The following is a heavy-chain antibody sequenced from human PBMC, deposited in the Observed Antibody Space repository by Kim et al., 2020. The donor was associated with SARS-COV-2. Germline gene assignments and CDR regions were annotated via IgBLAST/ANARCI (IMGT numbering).Heavy chain of an antibody. CDR3: ARDGGNYYNFDY. D-gene: IGHD1-26*01. J-gene: IGHJ4*02. V-gene: IGHV6-1*01. Sequence: DYAVSVKSRITINPDTSKNQFSLQLNSVTPEDTAVYYCARDGGNYYNFDYWGQGTLVTVSS.